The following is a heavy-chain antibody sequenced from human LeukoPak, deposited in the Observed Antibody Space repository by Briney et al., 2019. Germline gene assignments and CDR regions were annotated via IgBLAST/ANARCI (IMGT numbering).Heavy chain of an antibody. V-gene: IGHV1-2*06. D-gene: IGHD6-6*01. CDR3: ARWAARAPGLDY. Sequence: ASVKVSCKASGYMFTGYYIYWVRQAPGQGLDLVGRINPSSGATDYAQKFQGGVTMTRDTSISTAYMELNTLRSDDTAVFYCARWAARAPGLDYWGQGTLVTVSS. J-gene: IGHJ4*02. CDR2: INPSSGAT. CDR1: GYMFTGYY.